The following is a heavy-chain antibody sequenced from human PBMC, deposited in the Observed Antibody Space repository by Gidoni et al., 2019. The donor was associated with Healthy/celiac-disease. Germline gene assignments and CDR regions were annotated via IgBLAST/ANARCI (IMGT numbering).Heavy chain of an antibody. CDR3: ARETNTDYDSSGYYS. D-gene: IGHD3-22*01. CDR2: ISSSSSTI. J-gene: IGHJ4*02. V-gene: IGHV3-48*02. CDR1: GFTFSSYS. Sequence: EVQLVESGGGLVQPGGSLRLSCAASGFTFSSYSMNWVRQAPGKGLELVSYISSSSSTIYYADSVKGRFTISRDNAKNSLYLQMNSLRDEDTAVYYCARETNTDYDSSGYYSWGQGTLVTVSS.